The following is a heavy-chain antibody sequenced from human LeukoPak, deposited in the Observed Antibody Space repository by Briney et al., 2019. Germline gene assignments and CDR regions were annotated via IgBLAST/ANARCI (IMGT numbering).Heavy chain of an antibody. D-gene: IGHD5-12*01. CDR3: ARWGGLRAYFDY. J-gene: IGHJ4*02. CDR2: IYYSWST. CDR1: DGSISSYY. V-gene: IGHV4-59*08. Sequence: SETLSLTCTVSDGSISSYYWSWLRQPPGKGLEWIGYIYYSWSTIYNPSLKSRVNISVDTSKNQFSLKLSSVTAADTAVYYCARWGGLRAYFDYWGQGTLVTVSS.